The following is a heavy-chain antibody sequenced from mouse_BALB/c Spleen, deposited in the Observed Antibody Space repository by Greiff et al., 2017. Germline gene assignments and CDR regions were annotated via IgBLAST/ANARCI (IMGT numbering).Heavy chain of an antibody. CDR1: GFNIKDYY. V-gene: IGHV14-4*02. CDR3: ARSGYYGSNYAMDY. J-gene: IGHJ4*01. Sequence: VQLQQSGAELVRSGASVKLSCTASGFNIKDYYMHWVKQRPEQGLEWIGWIDPENGDTEYAPKFQGKATMTADTSSNTAYLQLSSLTSEDTAVYYCARSGYYGSNYAMDYWGQGTSVTVSS. D-gene: IGHD1-1*01. CDR2: IDPENGDT.